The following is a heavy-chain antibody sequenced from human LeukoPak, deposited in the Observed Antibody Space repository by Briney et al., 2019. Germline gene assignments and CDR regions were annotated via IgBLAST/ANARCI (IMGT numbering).Heavy chain of an antibody. J-gene: IGHJ4*02. CDR2: ISAYNGNT. Sequence: ASVKVSCKASGYTFTSYGISWVRQAPGQGLEWMGWISAYNGNTNYAQKLQGRVTMTTDTSTSTAYMELRSPRSDDTAVYYCARYYYGSGSYEYYFDYWGQGTLVTVSS. CDR1: GYTFTSYG. V-gene: IGHV1-18*01. D-gene: IGHD3-10*01. CDR3: ARYYYGSGSYEYYFDY.